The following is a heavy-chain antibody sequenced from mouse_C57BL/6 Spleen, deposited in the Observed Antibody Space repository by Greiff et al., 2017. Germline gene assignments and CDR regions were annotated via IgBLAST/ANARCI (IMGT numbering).Heavy chain of an antibody. D-gene: IGHD1-1*01. Sequence: DVKLVEAGGGLVQPKGSLKLSCAASGFTFNTYAMHWVRQAPGKGLEWVARIRSKSSNYATYYADSVKDRFTISRDDSQSMLYLQMNNLKTEDTAMYYCVRGGDYYGSSYIDYWGQGTTLTVSS. CDR2: IRSKSSNYAT. CDR1: GFTFNTYA. V-gene: IGHV10-3*01. CDR3: VRGGDYYGSSYIDY. J-gene: IGHJ2*01.